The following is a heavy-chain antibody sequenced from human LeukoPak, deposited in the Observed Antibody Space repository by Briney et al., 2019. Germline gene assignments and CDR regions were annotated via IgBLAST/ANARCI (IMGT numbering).Heavy chain of an antibody. CDR3: ARERGYDSSGLLGWFDP. D-gene: IGHD3-22*01. CDR1: GGSISSYY. J-gene: IGHJ5*02. CDR2: IYYSGST. V-gene: IGHV4-59*13. Sequence: SETLSLTCTVSGGSISSYYWSWIRQPPGKGLEWIGYIYYSGSTNYNPSLKSRVTISVDTSKNQFSLKLSSVTAADTAVYYCARERGYDSSGLLGWFDPWGQGTLVTVSS.